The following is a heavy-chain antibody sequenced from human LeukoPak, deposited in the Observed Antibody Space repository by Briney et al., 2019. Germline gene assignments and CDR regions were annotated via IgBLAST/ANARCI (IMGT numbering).Heavy chain of an antibody. V-gene: IGHV3-23*01. CDR2: ISAGGSST. CDR3: AKIIAADAYYMDV. CDR1: GFTFSSYA. J-gene: IGHJ6*03. D-gene: IGHD6-13*01. Sequence: PGGSLRLSCAASGFTFSSYAMSWVRQAPGKGLEWVSAISAGGSSTYYADSVKGRFTISRDNSKNTLYLQMNSLRAEDTARYYCAKIIAADAYYMDVWGEGTTVTVSS.